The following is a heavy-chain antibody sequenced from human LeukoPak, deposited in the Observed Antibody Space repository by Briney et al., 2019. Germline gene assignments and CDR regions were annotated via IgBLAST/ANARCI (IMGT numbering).Heavy chain of an antibody. CDR1: GFTFSSYE. CDR2: ISSSGSTI. J-gene: IGHJ4*02. Sequence: GALRLSCAASGFTFSSYEMNWVRQAPGKGLEWVSYISSSGSTIYYADSAKGRFTVSRDNAKNSLYLQMNSLRAEDTAVYYCVRSLRITMVRGVHFDYWGQGTLVTVSS. CDR3: VRSLRITMVRGVHFDY. D-gene: IGHD3-10*01. V-gene: IGHV3-48*03.